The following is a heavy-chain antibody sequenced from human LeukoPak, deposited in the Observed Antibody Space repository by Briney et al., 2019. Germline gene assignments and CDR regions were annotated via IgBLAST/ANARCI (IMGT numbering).Heavy chain of an antibody. CDR1: GVSISSYH. V-gene: IGHV4-59*01. J-gene: IGHJ4*02. D-gene: IGHD5-24*01. Sequence: SETLSLTCTVSGVSISSYHWTWIRQPPGEGLEWIGHIYGSGNTNYNPSLRGRVTISLDTSKNQVSLKLSSVTAADTAIYYCARKDGDGWGQGTLVTVSS. CDR2: IYGSGNT. CDR3: ARKDGDG.